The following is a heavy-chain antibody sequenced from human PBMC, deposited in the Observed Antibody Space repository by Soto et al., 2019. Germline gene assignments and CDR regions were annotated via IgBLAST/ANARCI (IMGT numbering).Heavy chain of an antibody. J-gene: IGHJ5*02. CDR1: GGSFSGYY. D-gene: IGHD6-13*01. V-gene: IGHV4-34*01. Sequence: PSETLSLTCAVYGGSFSGYYWSWIRQPPGKGLEWIGEINHSGSTNYNPSLKSRVTISVDTSKNQFSLKLSSVTAADTAVYYCARGRVIAAAPRIGGWFDPWGQGTLVTVSS. CDR2: INHSGST. CDR3: ARGRVIAAAPRIGGWFDP.